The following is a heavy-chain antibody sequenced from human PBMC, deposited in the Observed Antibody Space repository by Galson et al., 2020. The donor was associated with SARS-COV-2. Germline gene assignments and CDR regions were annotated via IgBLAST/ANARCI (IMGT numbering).Heavy chain of an antibody. CDR3: VRDSFGPGGDAFEL. CDR1: GFTVSGYE. CDR2: IGNTDSFT. Sequence: GESLKISCAASGFTVSGYEMNWVRQAPGKGLEWVSHIGNTDSFTRYADSVKGRFTISRDHAKNSLYLQMNSLRVEDTAIYYCVRDSFGPGGDAFELWGPGTMVTVSS. D-gene: IGHD3-16*01. V-gene: IGHV3-48*03. J-gene: IGHJ3*01.